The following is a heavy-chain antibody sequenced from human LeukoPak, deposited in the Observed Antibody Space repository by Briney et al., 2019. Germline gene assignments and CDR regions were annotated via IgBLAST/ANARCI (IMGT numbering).Heavy chain of an antibody. CDR2: ITSSSTYI. V-gene: IGHV3-21*04. CDR3: AKEYSGHFSPFPSYFDY. CDR1: GFTFSSFS. J-gene: IGHJ4*02. D-gene: IGHD1-26*01. Sequence: GGSLRLSCAASGFTFSSFSMNWVRQAPGKGLEWVSSITSSSTYIYYADSVKGRFTISRDNSKNTLYLQMNSLRAEDTAVYYCAKEYSGHFSPFPSYFDYWGQGTLVTVSS.